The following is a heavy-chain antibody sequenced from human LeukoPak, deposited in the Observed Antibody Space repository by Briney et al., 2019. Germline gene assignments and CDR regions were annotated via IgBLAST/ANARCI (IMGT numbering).Heavy chain of an antibody. CDR1: GGSISSYY. D-gene: IGHD6-13*01. Sequence: PSETLSLTCTVSGGSISSYYWSWIRQPPGKGLEWIGYFYYSWSTNYNPSLKSRVTISVDTSKNQFSLKLSSVTAADTAVYYCARAPHSSSWYGGSYDYWGQGTLVTVSS. V-gene: IGHV4-59*01. CDR3: ARAPHSSSWYGGSYDY. CDR2: FYYSWST. J-gene: IGHJ4*02.